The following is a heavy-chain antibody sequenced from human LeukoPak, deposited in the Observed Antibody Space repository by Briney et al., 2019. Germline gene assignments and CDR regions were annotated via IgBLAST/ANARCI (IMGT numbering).Heavy chain of an antibody. CDR2: IYYSGST. V-gene: IGHV4-59*08. CDR1: GGSFSGYY. Sequence: PSETLSLTCAVYGGSFSGYYWSWIRQPPGKGLEWTGYIYYSGSTNYNPSPKSRVTISVDTSKNQFSLKLSSVTAADTAIYYCARAVSGRFDYWGQGTLVTVSS. CDR3: ARAVSGRFDY. J-gene: IGHJ4*02. D-gene: IGHD6-19*01.